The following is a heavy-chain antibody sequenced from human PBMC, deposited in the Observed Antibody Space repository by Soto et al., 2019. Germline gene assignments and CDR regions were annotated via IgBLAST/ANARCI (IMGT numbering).Heavy chain of an antibody. CDR2: ISGSGGST. CDR3: AKDDDFGVDLRLRLVYGMDV. D-gene: IGHD3-3*01. Sequence: GGSLRLSCAASGFTFSSYAMSWVRQAPGKGLEWVSAISGSGGSTYYADSVKGRFTISRDNSKNTLYLQMNSLRAEDTAVYYCAKDDDFGVDLRLRLVYGMDVWGQGTTVTVSS. CDR1: GFTFSSYA. V-gene: IGHV3-23*01. J-gene: IGHJ6*02.